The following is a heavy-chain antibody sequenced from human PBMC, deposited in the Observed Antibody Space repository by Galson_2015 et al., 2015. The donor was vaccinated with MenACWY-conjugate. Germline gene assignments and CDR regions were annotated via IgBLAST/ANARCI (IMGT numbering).Heavy chain of an antibody. V-gene: IGHV3-30*02. CDR1: GFTFSSNG. Sequence: SLRLSCAASGFTFSSNGMHWVRQAPGKGLEWVAFIRHDGSNTYYGESVKGRFTISRDNPKNTLYLQMNNLRPEDTAVYHCAKGLAYYYEESGHVDFDLWGRGTLVAVSS. CDR2: IRHDGSNT. CDR3: AKGLAYYYEESGHVDFDL. J-gene: IGHJ2*01. D-gene: IGHD3-22*01.